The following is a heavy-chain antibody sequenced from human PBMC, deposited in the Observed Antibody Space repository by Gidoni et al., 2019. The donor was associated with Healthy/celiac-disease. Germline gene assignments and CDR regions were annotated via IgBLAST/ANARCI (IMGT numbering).Heavy chain of an antibody. Sequence: QVQLVESGAEVKKTGASAKVSCKASVYTFPGYYMHGLRQAPGQGREWMGWINPNSGGTNYAQKFQGRVTMTRDTSISTAYMELSRLRSDDTAVYYCARDLLNYEYVWGSYRYTGYFDYWGQGTLVTVSS. V-gene: IGHV1-2*02. D-gene: IGHD3-16*02. J-gene: IGHJ4*02. CDR1: VYTFPGYY. CDR2: INPNSGGT. CDR3: ARDLLNYEYVWGSYRYTGYFDY.